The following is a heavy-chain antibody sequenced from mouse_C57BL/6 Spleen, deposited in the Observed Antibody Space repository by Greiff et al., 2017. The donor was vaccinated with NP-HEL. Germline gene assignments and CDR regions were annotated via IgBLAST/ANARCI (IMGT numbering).Heavy chain of an antibody. Sequence: VQLQQPGTELVKPGASVKLSCKASGYTFTSYWMHWVKQRPGQGLEWIGNINPSNGGTNYNEKFKSKATLTVDKSSSTAYMQLSSLTSEDSAVYYCARGAGGYGGYFDVWGTGTTVTVSS. V-gene: IGHV1-53*01. D-gene: IGHD3-1*01. CDR1: GYTFTSYW. J-gene: IGHJ1*03. CDR2: INPSNGGT. CDR3: ARGAGGYGGYFDV.